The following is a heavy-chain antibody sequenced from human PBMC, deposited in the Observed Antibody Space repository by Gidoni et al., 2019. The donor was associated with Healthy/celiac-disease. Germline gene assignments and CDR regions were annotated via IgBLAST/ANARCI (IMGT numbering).Heavy chain of an antibody. CDR1: GFTFSSYG. CDR3: AKDFRPAMGLPWFDP. D-gene: IGHD5-18*01. J-gene: IGHJ5*02. V-gene: IGHV3-30*18. CDR2: ISYDGSNK. Sequence: QVQLVESGGGVVQPGRSLRLSCAASGFTFSSYGRHWVRQAPGKGLEWVAVISYDGSNKYYADSVKGRFTISRDNSKNTLYLQMNSLRAEDTAVYYCAKDFRPAMGLPWFDPWGQGTLVTVSS.